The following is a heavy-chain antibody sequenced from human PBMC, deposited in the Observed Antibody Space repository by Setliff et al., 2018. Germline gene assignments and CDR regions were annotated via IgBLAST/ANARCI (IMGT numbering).Heavy chain of an antibody. CDR3: ARELGLRAPFDF. J-gene: IGHJ4*02. CDR2: IYSSGRT. Sequence: KASETLSLTCRVSGDSISDYHWSWIRQPPGQGLEWIGYIYSSGRTNYNPSLKSRVSLSLDTSKNQFSLDLSSVTPAVTAVYYCARELGLRAPFDFWGQGILVTVS. CDR1: GDSISDYH. V-gene: IGHV4-59*01. D-gene: IGHD4-17*01.